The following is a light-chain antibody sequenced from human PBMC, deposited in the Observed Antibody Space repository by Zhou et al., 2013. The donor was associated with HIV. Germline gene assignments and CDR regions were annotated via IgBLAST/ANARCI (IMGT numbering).Light chain of an antibody. CDR2: EAS. V-gene: IGKV1-39*01. CDR1: QSIGKS. Sequence: DIQMTQSPSSLSASVGDRVTITCRSSQSIGKSLNWYQQESGKAPNLLIYEASTLQVGVPSRFSGSGSGTDFTLTISSVHPEDFATYYCQQTDSPPRTFGQGTKVEF. J-gene: IGKJ1*01. CDR3: QQTDSPPRT.